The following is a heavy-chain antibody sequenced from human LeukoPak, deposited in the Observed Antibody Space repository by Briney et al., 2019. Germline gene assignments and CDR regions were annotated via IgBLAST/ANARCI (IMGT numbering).Heavy chain of an antibody. D-gene: IGHD2/OR15-2a*01. CDR1: GVSFSGYY. V-gene: IGHV4-34*01. J-gene: IGHJ6*03. CDR2: INHSGST. CDR3: ARGGGNSGYYMDV. Sequence: PSETLSLTCAVYGVSFSGYYWSWIRQPPGKGLEWIGEINHSGSTNYSPSLKSRVTISVDTSKNQISLKVSSVTAADTAVYYCARGGGNSGYYMDVWGKGTTVTVSS.